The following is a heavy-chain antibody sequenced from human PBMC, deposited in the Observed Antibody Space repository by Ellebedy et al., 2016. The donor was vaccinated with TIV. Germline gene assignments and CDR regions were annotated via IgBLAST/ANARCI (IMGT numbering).Heavy chain of an antibody. J-gene: IGHJ4*02. D-gene: IGHD4-23*01. Sequence: MPSETLSLTCTVSGGSISSGDYYWSWIRQPPRKDLEWIGYIYYSGTTDYNPSLRSRVIMSLDTSKNQFSLKLPSVTAADTAVYYCVRLPGTTVVTPTDDWGQGTLVTVSS. CDR1: GGSISSGDYY. V-gene: IGHV4-30-4*01. CDR3: VRLPGTTVVTPTDD. CDR2: IYYSGTT.